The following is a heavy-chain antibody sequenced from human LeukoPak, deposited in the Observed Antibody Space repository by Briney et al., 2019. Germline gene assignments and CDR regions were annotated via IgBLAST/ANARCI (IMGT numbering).Heavy chain of an antibody. CDR2: IIPIFGTA. CDR3: AREVGDGSSSDY. V-gene: IGHV1-69*13. Sequence: SVKVSCKASGGTFSSYAISWVRQAPGQGLEWMGGIIPIFGTANYAQKSQGRVTITADESTSTAYMELSSLRSEDTAVYYCAREVGDGSSSDYWGQGTLVTVSS. CDR1: GGTFSSYA. J-gene: IGHJ4*02. D-gene: IGHD6-6*01.